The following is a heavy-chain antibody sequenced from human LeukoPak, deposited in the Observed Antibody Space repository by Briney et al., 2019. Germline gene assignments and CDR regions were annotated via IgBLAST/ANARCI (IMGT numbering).Heavy chain of an antibody. CDR3: ASSGFDYGDYVSSTLDY. D-gene: IGHD4-17*01. V-gene: IGHV3-21*01. CDR1: GFTFSSYS. CDR2: ITSSSSYI. Sequence: GGSLRLSCAASGFTFSSYSMNWVRQAPGKGLEWVSSITSSSSYIYYADSVKGRFTISRDNSKKSLYLQMNSLRAEDTALYYCASSGFDYGDYVSSTLDYWGQGTLVTVSS. J-gene: IGHJ4*02.